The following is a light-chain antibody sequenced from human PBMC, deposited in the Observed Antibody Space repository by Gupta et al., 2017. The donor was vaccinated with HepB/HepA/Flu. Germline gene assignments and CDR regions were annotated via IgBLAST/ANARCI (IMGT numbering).Light chain of an antibody. CDR2: WAS. CDR1: PNSYNNTN. CDR3: QQYYNSPPT. J-gene: IGKJ4*01. Sequence: DLVMPQSTDSLAVSLGERATLNCKSSPNSYNNTNLAWYQQKPGHPPKLLISWASTLESGVPDRFSGSGSGTDFTLTISSLQAEDVAVYYCQQYYNSPPTFGGGTKVEIK. V-gene: IGKV4-1*01.